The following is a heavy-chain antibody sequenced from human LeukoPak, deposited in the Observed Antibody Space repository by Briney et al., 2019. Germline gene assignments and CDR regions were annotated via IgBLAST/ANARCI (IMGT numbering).Heavy chain of an antibody. V-gene: IGHV1-69*04. CDR3: ASGHPYYYGSGPPNWFDP. J-gene: IGHJ5*02. Sequence: GASVKVSCKASGYTFTSYAISWVRQAPGQGLEWMGRIIPILGIANYAQKFQGRVTITADKSTSTAYMELSSLRSEDTAVYYCASGHPYYYGSGPPNWFDPWGQGTLVTVSS. CDR2: IIPILGIA. CDR1: GYTFTSYA. D-gene: IGHD3-10*01.